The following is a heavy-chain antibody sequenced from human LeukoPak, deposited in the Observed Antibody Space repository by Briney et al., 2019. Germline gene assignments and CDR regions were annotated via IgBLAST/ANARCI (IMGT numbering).Heavy chain of an antibody. Sequence: ASETLSLTCAVYGGSFSGYYWSWIRQPPGKGLEWIGEINHSGSTNYNPSLKSRVTISVDTSKNQFSLKLSSVTAADTAVYYCARGEGYCSSTSCHGHDAFDIWGQGTMVTVSS. D-gene: IGHD2-2*01. J-gene: IGHJ3*02. CDR1: GGSFSGYY. CDR2: INHSGST. V-gene: IGHV4-34*01. CDR3: ARGEGYCSSTSCHGHDAFDI.